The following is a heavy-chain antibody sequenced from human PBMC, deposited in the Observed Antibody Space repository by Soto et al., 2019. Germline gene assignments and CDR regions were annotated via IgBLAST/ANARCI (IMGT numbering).Heavy chain of an antibody. Sequence: EVQLVESGGGLVQPGGSLRLSCTASGFIVSDTYVNWVRQAPGKGLEGVSVISNRGATPYAASVRGRFSLSRDISYNTFHLQMNNLRVEDTSVYYCAREPRYCRGGSCSITGDAYDIWGQGTMVTVSS. D-gene: IGHD2-15*01. CDR1: GFIVSDTY. V-gene: IGHV3-66*01. J-gene: IGHJ3*02. CDR3: AREPRYCRGGSCSITGDAYDI. CDR2: ISNRGAT.